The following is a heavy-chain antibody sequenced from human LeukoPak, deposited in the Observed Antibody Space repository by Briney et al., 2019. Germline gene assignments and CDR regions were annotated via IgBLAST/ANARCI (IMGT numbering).Heavy chain of an antibody. CDR3: ARGPTAGDFDY. CDR2: INHSGST. Sequence: KASETLSLTCAVYGGSFSGYYWSWIRQPPGKGLEWIGEINHSGSTNYNPSLKSRVTISVDTSKNQFSLKLSSVTAADTAVYYCARGPTAGDFDYWGQGTLVTVSS. CDR1: GGSFSGYY. V-gene: IGHV4-34*01. D-gene: IGHD5-18*01. J-gene: IGHJ4*02.